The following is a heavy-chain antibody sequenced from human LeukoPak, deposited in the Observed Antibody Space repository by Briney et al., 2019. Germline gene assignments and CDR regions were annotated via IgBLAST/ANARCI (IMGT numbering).Heavy chain of an antibody. CDR1: ALTFSNYG. CDR3: AREGYDSSGYNLDQ. CDR2: IWYDGSNK. D-gene: IGHD3-22*01. V-gene: IGHV3-33*01. J-gene: IGHJ4*02. Sequence: GGSLRLSCTASALTFSNYGMHWFRQAPGKGLEWVAVIWYDGSNKYYADSVKRRFTISRDNSKNTLYLQMNSLRAEDTAVYYCAREGYDSSGYNLDQWGQGTLVTVSS.